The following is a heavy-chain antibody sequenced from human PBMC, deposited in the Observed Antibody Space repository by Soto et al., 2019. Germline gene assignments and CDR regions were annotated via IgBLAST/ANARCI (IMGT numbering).Heavy chain of an antibody. CDR2: ISDRSSYI. V-gene: IGHV3-21*01. J-gene: IGHJ4*02. CDR1: GFTFDRYS. CDR3: VRQTTVVPYYYDY. D-gene: IGHD4-17*01. Sequence: PGGSLRLSCAASGFTFDRYSMNWVRQTPGKGLEWVSSISDRSSYIYYADSLKGRFTISRDNTKNSLYLQMNSVRAEDTAVYYCVRQTTVVPYYYDYWGEATMVTVSS.